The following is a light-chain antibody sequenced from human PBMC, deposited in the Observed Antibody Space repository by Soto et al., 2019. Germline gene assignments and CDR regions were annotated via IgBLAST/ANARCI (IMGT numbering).Light chain of an antibody. CDR3: QSYDSSLSGWL. CDR2: GNT. CDR1: SSNIGAGYD. J-gene: IGLJ2*01. V-gene: IGLV1-40*01. Sequence: QPVLTQPPSVSGAPGQRVTISCTGSSSNIGAGYDVHWYQQLPGTAPKLLVHGNTDRPSGVPDRFSGSKSGTLASLAITGLQAEDEADYYCQSYDSSLSGWLFGGGTKLTVL.